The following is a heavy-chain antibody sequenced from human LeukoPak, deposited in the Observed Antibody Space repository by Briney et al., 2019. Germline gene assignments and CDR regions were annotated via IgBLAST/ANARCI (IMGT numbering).Heavy chain of an antibody. J-gene: IGHJ4*02. CDR3: ARGGSTCYY. CDR1: GFTFSSYA. CDR2: INSDGDTI. Sequence: GGSLRLSCAASGFTFSSYAMSWVRQAPGKGLEWISYINSDGDTIYYADSVKGRFTISRDNAKNSLFLQMNSLRAEDTAVYYCARGGSTCYYWGQGTLVTVSS. V-gene: IGHV3-48*03. D-gene: IGHD5/OR15-5a*01.